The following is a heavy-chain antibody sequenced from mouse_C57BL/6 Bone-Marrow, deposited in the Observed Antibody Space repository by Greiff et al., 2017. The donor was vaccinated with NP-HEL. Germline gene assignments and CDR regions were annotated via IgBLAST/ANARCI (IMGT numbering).Heavy chain of an antibody. V-gene: IGHV1-64*01. Sequence: VQLQQPGAELVKPGASVKLSCKASGYTFTSYWMHWVKQRPGQGLEWIGMIHPNSGSTNYNEKFKSKATLTVDKSSSTAYMQLSSLTSEDSAVYYCARRPLFYAMDYWGQGTSVTVSS. CDR1: GYTFTSYW. CDR3: ARRPLFYAMDY. D-gene: IGHD6-5*01. CDR2: IHPNSGST. J-gene: IGHJ4*01.